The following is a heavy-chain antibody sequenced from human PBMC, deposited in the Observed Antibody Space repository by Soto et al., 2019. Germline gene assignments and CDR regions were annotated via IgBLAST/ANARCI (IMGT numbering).Heavy chain of an antibody. V-gene: IGHV3-30*18. Sequence: PGGSLRLSCAASRFTFSRYGMHWVRQAPGKGLEWVAVISYDGSNKYYADSVKGRFTISRDNSKNTLYLQMNSLRAEDTAVYHCAKDRDYSNYFDYWGQGALVTVSS. CDR1: RFTFSRYG. CDR3: AKDRDYSNYFDY. D-gene: IGHD4-4*01. CDR2: ISYDGSNK. J-gene: IGHJ4*02.